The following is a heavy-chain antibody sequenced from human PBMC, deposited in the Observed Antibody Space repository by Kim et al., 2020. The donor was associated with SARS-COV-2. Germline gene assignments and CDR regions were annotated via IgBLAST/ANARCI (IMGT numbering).Heavy chain of an antibody. CDR2: IYYSGST. CDR1: GGSISSGGYY. V-gene: IGHV4-31*03. CDR3: GRSTFCFYP. Sequence: SETLSLTCTVSGGSISSGGYYWNWIRQHPGRGLEWIGYIYYSGSTYYNPSLKSRVTISVDTSKNQFSLRLSSVTAADTAMYYCGRSTFCFYPWGQGTPVT. J-gene: IGHJ5*02. D-gene: IGHD1-1*01.